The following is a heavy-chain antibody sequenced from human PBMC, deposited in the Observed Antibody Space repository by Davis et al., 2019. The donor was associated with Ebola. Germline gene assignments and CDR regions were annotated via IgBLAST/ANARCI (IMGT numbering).Heavy chain of an antibody. CDR1: GFTFSSYW. Sequence: HTGGSLRLSCAASGFTFSSYWMHWVRQAPGKGLVWVSRINSDGSSTSYADPVKGRFTISRDNAKNTLYLQMNSLRAEDTAVYYCARGANWNYELFDYWGQGTLVTVSS. J-gene: IGHJ4*02. V-gene: IGHV3-74*01. D-gene: IGHD1-7*01. CDR2: INSDGSST. CDR3: ARGANWNYELFDY.